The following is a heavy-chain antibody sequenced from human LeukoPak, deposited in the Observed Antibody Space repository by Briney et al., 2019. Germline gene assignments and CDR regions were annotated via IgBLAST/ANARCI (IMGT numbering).Heavy chain of an antibody. V-gene: IGHV1-69*05. J-gene: IGHJ4*02. CDR3: ASISNLSAARPGFDY. Sequence: SVKVSCKASGGTFSSYAISWVRQAPGQGLEWMGGIIPIFGTANYAQKFQGRVTITTDESTSTAYMELSSLKSEDTAVYYCASISNLSAARPGFDYWGQGTLVTVSS. CDR1: GGTFSSYA. CDR2: IIPIFGTA. D-gene: IGHD6-6*01.